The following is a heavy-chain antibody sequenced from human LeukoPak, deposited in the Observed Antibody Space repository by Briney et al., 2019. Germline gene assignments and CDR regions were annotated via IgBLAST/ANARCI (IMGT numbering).Heavy chain of an antibody. CDR1: GFTFSSYA. D-gene: IGHD5-18*01. Sequence: GSLRLSCAASGFTFSSYAMSWVRQAPGKGLEWVSTFSGSGGNTYYADSVKGRFTISRDNSKNTLYLQMNSLRAEDTAVYYCAKRIQSAMATGYWGQGTLVTVSS. CDR2: FSGSGGNT. V-gene: IGHV3-23*01. CDR3: AKRIQSAMATGY. J-gene: IGHJ4*02.